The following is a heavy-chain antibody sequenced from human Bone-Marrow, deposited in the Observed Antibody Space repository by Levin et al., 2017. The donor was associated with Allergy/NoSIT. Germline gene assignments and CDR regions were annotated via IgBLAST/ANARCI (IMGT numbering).Heavy chain of an antibody. V-gene: IGHV3-15*01. J-gene: IGHJ4*02. CDR2: IKSKTDGGTT. D-gene: IGHD2-15*01. Sequence: GESLKISCAASGFTFSNAWMSWVRQAPGKGLEWVGRIKSKTDGGTTDYAAPVKGRFTISRDDSKNTLYLQMNSLKTEDTAVYYCISAGYCSGGSCQSDYWGQGTLVTVSA. CDR1: GFTFSNAW. CDR3: ISAGYCSGGSCQSDY.